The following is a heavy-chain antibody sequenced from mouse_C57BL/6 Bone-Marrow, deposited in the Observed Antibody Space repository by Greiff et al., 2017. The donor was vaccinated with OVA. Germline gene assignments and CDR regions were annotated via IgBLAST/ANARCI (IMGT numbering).Heavy chain of an antibody. V-gene: IGHV1-82*01. CDR2: IYPGDGDT. Sequence: VQVVESGPELVKPGASVKISCKASGYAFSSSWMNWVKQRPGKGLEWIGRIYPGDGDTNYNGKFKGKATLTADKSSSTAYMQLSSLTSEDSAVYFCASLYYGYDPYYFDYWGQGTTLTVSS. CDR3: ASLYYGYDPYYFDY. D-gene: IGHD2-2*01. J-gene: IGHJ2*01. CDR1: GYAFSSSW.